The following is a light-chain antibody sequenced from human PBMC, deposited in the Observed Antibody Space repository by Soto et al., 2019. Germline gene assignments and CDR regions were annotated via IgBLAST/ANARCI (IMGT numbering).Light chain of an antibody. Sequence: DFQITQSPSTLSASKGDRAPMSFRASQNIRSRLAWFQQKPGKAPKLLIYDASSLESGVPQRFSGSGSGTEFTLTVSSLQTDDFSTYYCQQYHSYWTFGQGTKVDI. CDR3: QQYHSYWT. CDR1: QNIRSR. CDR2: DAS. V-gene: IGKV1-5*01. J-gene: IGKJ1*01.